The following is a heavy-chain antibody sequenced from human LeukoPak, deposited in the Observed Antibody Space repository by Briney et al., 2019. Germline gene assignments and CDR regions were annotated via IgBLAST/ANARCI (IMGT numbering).Heavy chain of an antibody. V-gene: IGHV3-30*02. CDR2: IHFDGNTN. CDR3: AKDWRRIVVVGPITRHGNYMDV. D-gene: IGHD2-15*01. J-gene: IGHJ6*03. Sequence: GGSLRLSCAASGFTFSSYGMHWVRQAPGKGLDWVAFIHFDGNTNFSLDSVKGRFTISRDNSKNTLYLQMNSLRAEDMAVYYCAKDWRRIVVVGPITRHGNYMDVWGKGTTVTISS. CDR1: GFTFSSYG.